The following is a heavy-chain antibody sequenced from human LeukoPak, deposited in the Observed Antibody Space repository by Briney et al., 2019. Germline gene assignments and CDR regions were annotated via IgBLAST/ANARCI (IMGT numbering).Heavy chain of an antibody. Sequence: ASVKVSCKASGYTFTSYYMHWVRQAPGQGLEWMGIINPSGGSTSYAQKFQGRVTMTRDTSTSTAYMELSSLRSEDTAVYYCARQTGIDFWSGYYGYWGQGTLVTVSS. CDR3: ARQTGIDFWSGYYGY. J-gene: IGHJ4*02. CDR1: GYTFTSYY. V-gene: IGHV1-46*01. D-gene: IGHD3-3*01. CDR2: INPSGGST.